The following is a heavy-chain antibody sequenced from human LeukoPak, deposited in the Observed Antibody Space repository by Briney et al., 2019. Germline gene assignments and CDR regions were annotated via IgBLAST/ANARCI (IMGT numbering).Heavy chain of an antibody. CDR2: ISSSGNTI. CDR1: GFTFSSYS. Sequence: QPGGSLRLSCVASGFTFSSYSMNWVRQAPGKGLEWVSYISSSGNTIYYADSVKGRFTISRDNAKNSLYLQMNSLRDEDTALYYCARVCGSGSYFLGRLDYWGQGTLVTVSS. CDR3: ARVCGSGSYFLGRLDY. D-gene: IGHD3-10*01. V-gene: IGHV3-48*02. J-gene: IGHJ4*02.